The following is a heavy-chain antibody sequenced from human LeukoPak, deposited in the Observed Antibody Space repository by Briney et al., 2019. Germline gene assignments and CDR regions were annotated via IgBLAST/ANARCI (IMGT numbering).Heavy chain of an antibody. Sequence: GGSLRLSCTVSGFTVSSNSWSWVRQAPGKGLEWVSFIYSGGNTHYSDSVKGRFTLSRDNSKNTLYLRMNSLRAEDTAIYYCARRAGEYSHPYDYWSQGTLVTVPS. CDR2: IYSGGNT. J-gene: IGHJ4*02. D-gene: IGHD2-15*01. CDR1: GFTVSSNS. CDR3: ARRAGEYSHPYDY. V-gene: IGHV3-53*01.